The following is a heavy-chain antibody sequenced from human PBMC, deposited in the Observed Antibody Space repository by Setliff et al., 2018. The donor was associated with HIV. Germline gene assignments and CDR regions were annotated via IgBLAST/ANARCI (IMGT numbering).Heavy chain of an antibody. CDR2: INTHTGNP. V-gene: IGHV7-4-1*02. J-gene: IGHJ4*02. CDR3: ARGEVGLDS. Sequence: ASVKVSCKASGYTFTHYAMNWVRQAPGQGLEWMGLINTHTGNPTYAQGFTGRFVFSLDTSVSTAYLQISSLKTEDTAVYYCARGEVGLDSWGQGTLVTVSS. D-gene: IGHD1-26*01. CDR1: GYTFTHYA.